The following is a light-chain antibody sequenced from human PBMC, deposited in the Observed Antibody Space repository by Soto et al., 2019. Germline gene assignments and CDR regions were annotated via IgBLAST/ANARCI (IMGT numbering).Light chain of an antibody. V-gene: IGLV1-44*01. CDR1: SSSIGGNT. Sequence: QSVLTQPPSASGTPGQMVTISCSGSSSSIGGNTVNWYQQLPGTAPKLLIYSDDQRPSGVPARFSGSKSGTSASLAISGLQSEDEADYDCAAWDDSLNGPSYVFGTGTKLTVL. J-gene: IGLJ1*01. CDR3: AAWDDSLNGPSYV. CDR2: SDD.